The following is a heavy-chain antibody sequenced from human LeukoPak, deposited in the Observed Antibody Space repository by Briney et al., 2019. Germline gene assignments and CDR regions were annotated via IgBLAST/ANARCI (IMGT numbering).Heavy chain of an antibody. D-gene: IGHD5-18*01. CDR1: GFTFSSYA. J-gene: IGHJ4*02. V-gene: IGHV3-23*01. CDR2: ISGSGGST. CDR3: AKANGYSYGYIDY. Sequence: GGSLRLSCAASGFTFSSYAMSWVRQAPGKGLEWISAISGSGGSTYYVDSVKGRFTISRDNSKNTLYLQMNSLRAEDTAVYYCAKANGYSYGYIDYWGQGTLVTVSS.